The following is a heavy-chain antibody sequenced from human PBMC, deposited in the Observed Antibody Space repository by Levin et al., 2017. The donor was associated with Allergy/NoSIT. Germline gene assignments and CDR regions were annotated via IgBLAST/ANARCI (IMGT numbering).Heavy chain of an antibody. D-gene: IGHD5-18*01. CDR2: ISSSGGST. J-gene: IGHJ4*02. Sequence: GESLKISCAASGFTFSSYAMNWVRQAPGKGLDWVSAISSSGGSTYYADSVKGRFTISRDNSKNTLYLQMNSLRADDTAVYYCAKWDKATGSDYWGQGTLVTVSS. CDR1: GFTFSSYA. V-gene: IGHV3-23*01. CDR3: AKWDKATGSDY.